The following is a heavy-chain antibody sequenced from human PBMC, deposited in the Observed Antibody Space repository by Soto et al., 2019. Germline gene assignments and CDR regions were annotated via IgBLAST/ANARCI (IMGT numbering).Heavy chain of an antibody. CDR3: AKDLYYDFWSGYPDY. CDR2: ISNDGSNK. D-gene: IGHD3-3*01. Sequence: QVQLVESGGGVVQPGRSLRLSCAASGFTFSSYGMQWVRQAPGKGLEWVAVISNDGSNKYYADSVKGRFTTSRNNSKNTLYLHMNSLRSEDTAVYYCAKDLYYDFWSGYPDYWGQGTMVTVSS. V-gene: IGHV3-30*18. J-gene: IGHJ4*02. CDR1: GFTFSSYG.